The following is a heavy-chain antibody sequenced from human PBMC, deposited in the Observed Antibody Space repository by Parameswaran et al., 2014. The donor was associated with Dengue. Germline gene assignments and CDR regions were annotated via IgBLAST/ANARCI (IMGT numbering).Heavy chain of an antibody. CDR2: INHSGST. CDR3: ARGLPSSYGMDV. V-gene: IGHV4-34*01. J-gene: IGHJ6*02. Sequence: PGKGLEWIGEINHSGSTNYNPSLKSRVTISVDTSKNQFSLKLSSVTAADTAVYYCARGLPSSYGMDVWGQGTTVTVSS.